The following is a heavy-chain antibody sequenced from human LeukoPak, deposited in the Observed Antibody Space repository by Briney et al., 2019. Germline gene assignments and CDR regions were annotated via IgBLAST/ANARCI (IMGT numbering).Heavy chain of an antibody. D-gene: IGHD5-18*01. Sequence: GGSLRLSCAASGFTFSSYWMHWVRQAPGKGLVWVSRINSDGSSTSYADSVKGRFTISRDNAKNTLYLQMNSLRAEDTAVYYCARDPRIQLWKGGYYGMDVWGQGTTVTVSS. CDR2: INSDGSST. V-gene: IGHV3-74*01. J-gene: IGHJ6*02. CDR3: ARDPRIQLWKGGYYGMDV. CDR1: GFTFSSYW.